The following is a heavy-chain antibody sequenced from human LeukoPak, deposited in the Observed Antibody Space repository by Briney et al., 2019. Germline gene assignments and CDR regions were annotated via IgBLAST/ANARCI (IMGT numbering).Heavy chain of an antibody. CDR2: IYSGGST. CDR1: GFTFSGYW. V-gene: IGHV3-53*01. J-gene: IGHJ4*02. D-gene: IGHD6-6*01. CDR3: ARGTIARLGPFDC. Sequence: GGSLRLSCAASGFTFSGYWMSWVRQAPGKGLEWVSVIYSGGSTFYSDPVTGRFTISRDNSKNTLHLQMNSLRVEDTAIYYCARGTIARLGPFDCWGQGTLVIVSS.